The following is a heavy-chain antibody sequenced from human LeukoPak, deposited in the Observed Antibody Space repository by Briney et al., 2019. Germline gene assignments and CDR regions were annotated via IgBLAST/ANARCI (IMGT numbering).Heavy chain of an antibody. CDR2: ISAYNGNT. V-gene: IGHV1-18*01. Sequence: GASVKVSCKASGYTFTSYGISWVRQAPGQGLEWMGWISAYNGNTNYAQKLQGRVTMTTDTSTSTAYMELRSLRSDDTAVYYCARDTIRAVVATTGPGKFAYWGQGTLVTVSS. CDR1: GYTFTSYG. J-gene: IGHJ4*02. D-gene: IGHD1-26*01. CDR3: ARDTIRAVVATTGPGKFAY.